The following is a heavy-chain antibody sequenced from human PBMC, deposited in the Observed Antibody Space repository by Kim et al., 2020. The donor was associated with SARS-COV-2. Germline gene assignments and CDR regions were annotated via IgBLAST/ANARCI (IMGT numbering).Heavy chain of an antibody. CDR2: ITWDGGRT. CDR3: ARKEKNFYDSSGFSPPAF. J-gene: IGHJ1*01. Sequence: GGSLRLSCAASGFNFDDYGMSWVRQPPGKGLEWVSGITWDGGRTGYAETVKGRFIISRDDAKKSLYLQMNSLRAEDTALYYCARKEKNFYDSSGFSPPAFWGQGTLVTVSS. D-gene: IGHD3-22*01. CDR1: GFNFDDYG. V-gene: IGHV3-20*04.